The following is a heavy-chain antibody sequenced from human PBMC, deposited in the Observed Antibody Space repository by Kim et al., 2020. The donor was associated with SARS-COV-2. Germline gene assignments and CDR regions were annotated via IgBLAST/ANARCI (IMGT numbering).Heavy chain of an antibody. Sequence: NYAQKFQGRVTITADESTSTAYMELSSLRSEDTAVYYCARDNEESDLLVYWGQGTLVTVSS. D-gene: IGHD3-10*01. V-gene: IGHV1-69*01. CDR3: ARDNEESDLLVY. J-gene: IGHJ4*02.